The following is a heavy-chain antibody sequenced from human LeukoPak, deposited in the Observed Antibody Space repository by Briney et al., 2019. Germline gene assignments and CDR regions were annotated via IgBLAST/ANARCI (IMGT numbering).Heavy chain of an antibody. D-gene: IGHD4-17*01. CDR3: ARGSFVYGDMLGAFDI. J-gene: IGHJ3*02. V-gene: IGHV4-59*08. Sequence: PSETLSLTCTVSGDSISSYYCSWIRQPPGKGLEWIGYIYYSGSTNYNPSLKSRVTISVDTSKNQFSLKLSSVTAADTAVYYCARGSFVYGDMLGAFDIWGQGTMVTVSS. CDR2: IYYSGST. CDR1: GDSISSYY.